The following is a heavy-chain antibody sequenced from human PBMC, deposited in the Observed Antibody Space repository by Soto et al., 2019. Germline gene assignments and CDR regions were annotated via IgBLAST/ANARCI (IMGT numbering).Heavy chain of an antibody. CDR2: LYYTGST. CDR3: ARGGGYDFRSSQAPPIDV. D-gene: IGHD3-3*01. V-gene: IGHV4-59*02. Sequence: SEALSLTCEDSGGSVSNFYWSWIGQSPGKRLEWIGYLYYTGSTNYNPALKSRVTISLDTSKNQFSLKVRSVTAADTAVYYCARGGGYDFRSSQAPPIDVWGQGTTVPVSS. CDR1: GGSVSNFY. J-gene: IGHJ6*02.